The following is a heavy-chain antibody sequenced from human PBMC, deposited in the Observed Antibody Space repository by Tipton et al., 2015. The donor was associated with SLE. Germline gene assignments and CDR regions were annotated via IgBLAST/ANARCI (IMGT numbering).Heavy chain of an antibody. CDR1: GYSISAGYY. J-gene: IGHJ4*02. CDR2: IYYSGST. Sequence: GLVKPSETLSLKCAVSGYSISAGYYWGWVRQHPEKGLEWMGYIYYSGSTFYNPSLQSRLTISMDTSENQFSLQLDSVTAADTAVYYCARRYDSSGSHWGDYFDYWGQGTLVTVSS. D-gene: IGHD3-22*01. V-gene: IGHV4-31*11. CDR3: ARRYDSSGSHWGDYFDY.